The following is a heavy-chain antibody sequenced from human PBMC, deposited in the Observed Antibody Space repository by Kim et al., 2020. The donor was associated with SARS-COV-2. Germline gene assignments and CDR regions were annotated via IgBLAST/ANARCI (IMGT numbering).Heavy chain of an antibody. CDR1: GGSISSYY. V-gene: IGHV4-59*08. Sequence: SETLSLTCTVSGGSISSYYWSWIRQPPGKGLEWIGYIYYSGSTNYNPSLKSRVTISVDTSKNQFSLKLSSVTAADTAVYYCARLVGAAAVSWFDPWGQGT. CDR3: ARLVGAAAVSWFDP. D-gene: IGHD6-13*01. CDR2: IYYSGST. J-gene: IGHJ5*02.